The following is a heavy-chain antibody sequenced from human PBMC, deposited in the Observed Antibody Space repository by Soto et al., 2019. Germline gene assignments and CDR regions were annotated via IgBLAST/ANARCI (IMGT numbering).Heavy chain of an antibody. J-gene: IGHJ6*03. CDR1: GFTVSSNY. Sequence: GGSLRLSCAASGFTVSSNYMSWVRQAPGKGLEWVSVIYSGGSTYYADSVKGRFTISRDNSKNTLYLQMNSLRAEDTAVYYCARDDRRDLRGYYYYYMDVWGKGTTVTVSS. CDR3: ARDDRRDLRGYYYYYMDV. CDR2: IYSGGST. D-gene: IGHD2-21*02. V-gene: IGHV3-66*01.